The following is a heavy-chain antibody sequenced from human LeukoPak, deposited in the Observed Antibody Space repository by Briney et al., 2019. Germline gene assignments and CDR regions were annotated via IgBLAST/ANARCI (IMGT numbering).Heavy chain of an antibody. Sequence: GGPLRLSCGASGFTFSSYELNWDRPAPGKELEWVSYISSTGSTIYYADSVKGRFTISRDNAKNSLYLQMNSLRAEDTAVYYCARDRGYSSSWRLYFDYWGQGTLVTVSS. V-gene: IGHV3-48*03. CDR3: ARDRGYSSSWRLYFDY. D-gene: IGHD6-13*01. CDR1: GFTFSSYE. J-gene: IGHJ4*02. CDR2: ISSTGSTI.